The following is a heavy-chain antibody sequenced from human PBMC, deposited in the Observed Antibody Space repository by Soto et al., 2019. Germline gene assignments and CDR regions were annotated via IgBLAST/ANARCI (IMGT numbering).Heavy chain of an antibody. J-gene: IGHJ6*03. D-gene: IGHD2-15*01. CDR2: ISSNGGST. CDR3: ARDGLVVAAGDKGIYYYYMDV. Sequence: PGGSLRLSCAASGFTFSSYAMHWVRQAPGKGLEYVSAISSNGGSTYYANTVKGRFTISRDNSKNSLYLQMGSLRAEDMAVYYCARDGLVVAAGDKGIYYYYMDVWGKGTTVTVSS. V-gene: IGHV3-64*01. CDR1: GFTFSSYA.